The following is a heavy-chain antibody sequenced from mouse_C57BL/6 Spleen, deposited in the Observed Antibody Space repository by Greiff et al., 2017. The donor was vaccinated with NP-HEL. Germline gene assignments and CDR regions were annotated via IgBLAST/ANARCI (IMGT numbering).Heavy chain of an antibody. V-gene: IGHV5-9*01. J-gene: IGHJ1*03. D-gene: IGHD1-1*01. CDR2: ISGGGGNT. CDR1: GFTFSSYT. CDR3: ARHAYGEGYFDV. Sequence: DVKLQESGGGLVKPGGSLKLSCAASGFTFSSYTMSWVRQTPEKRLEWVATISGGGGNTYYLDSVKGRFTISRDNAKNTLYLQMSSLRSEDTALYYCARHAYGEGYFDVWGTGTTVTVSS.